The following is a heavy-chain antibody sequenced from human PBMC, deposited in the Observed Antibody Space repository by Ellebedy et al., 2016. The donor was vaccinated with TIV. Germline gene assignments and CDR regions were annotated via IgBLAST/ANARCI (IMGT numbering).Heavy chain of an antibody. J-gene: IGHJ4*02. D-gene: IGHD6-19*01. CDR2: INPNSGGT. CDR3: GRSGYGSGWFFDY. Sequence: AASVKVSCKASGYTFTDYLMNWVRQAPGQGLEWVGWINPNSGGTNYAQKFQGRVTMTRAPSLSTDYMELRRLGPDDTAVYYCGRSGYGSGWFFDYWGQGTLVTVSS. CDR1: GYTFTDYL. V-gene: IGHV1-2*02.